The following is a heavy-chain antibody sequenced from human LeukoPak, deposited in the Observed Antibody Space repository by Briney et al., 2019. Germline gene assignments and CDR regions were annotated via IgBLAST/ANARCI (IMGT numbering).Heavy chain of an antibody. V-gene: IGHV3-21*04. Sequence: GGSLRLSCAASGFTFSSYSMNWVRQAPGKGLEWVSSISSSSSYIYYADSVKGRFTISRDNSKNTLFLEMNSLRVEDTAVYYCAKGRGFRVWDPWDNWGQGTLITVSS. J-gene: IGHJ4*02. CDR1: GFTFSSYS. CDR3: AKGRGFRVWDPWDN. CDR2: ISSSSSYI. D-gene: IGHD3-16*01.